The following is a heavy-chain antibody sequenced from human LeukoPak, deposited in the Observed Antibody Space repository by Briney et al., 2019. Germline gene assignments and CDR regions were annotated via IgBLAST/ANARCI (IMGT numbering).Heavy chain of an antibody. V-gene: IGHV3-30-3*01. CDR2: ISYDGSNK. CDR3: ARPRVVPAAREDY. D-gene: IGHD2-2*01. CDR1: GFTFSSYA. Sequence: GGSLRLSCAASGFTFSSYAMHWVRQAPGKGLEWVAVISYDGSNKYYADSVKGRFTISRDNSKNTLYLQMNSLRAEDTAVYYCARPRVVPAAREDYWGQRTLVTVSS. J-gene: IGHJ4*02.